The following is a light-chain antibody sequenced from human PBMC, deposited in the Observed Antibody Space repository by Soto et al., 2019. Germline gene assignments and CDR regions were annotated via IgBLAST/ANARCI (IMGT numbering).Light chain of an antibody. J-gene: IGLJ1*01. CDR1: SSDVGGYNY. V-gene: IGLV2-14*01. Sequence: QSALTQPASVSGSPGQSITISCTGTSSDVGGYNYVSWYQQHPGKAPKLMIYEVSNRPSAVSNRFSGSKSGNTASLTISGLQAEDEADYYCSSYTSSSTLEVFGTGTKLTVL. CDR3: SSYTSSSTLEV. CDR2: EVS.